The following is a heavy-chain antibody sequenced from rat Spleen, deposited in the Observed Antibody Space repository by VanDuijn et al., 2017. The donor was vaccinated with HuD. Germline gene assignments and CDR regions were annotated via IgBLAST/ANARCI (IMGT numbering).Heavy chain of an antibody. V-gene: IGHV3-1*01. J-gene: IGHJ4*01. CDR1: GFSLTSYH. CDR3: AMSGYYSRYTRLMDA. D-gene: IGHD1-2*01. CDR2: ITYSGST. Sequence: VQLKESGPGLVKPSETLSLTCTVSGFSLTSYHVSWVRQPPGKGLEWMGYITYSGSTSYNPSLKSRISITRDTSKNQFFLQVNSVTSEDTATYYCAMSGYYSRYTRLMDAWGQGASVTVSS.